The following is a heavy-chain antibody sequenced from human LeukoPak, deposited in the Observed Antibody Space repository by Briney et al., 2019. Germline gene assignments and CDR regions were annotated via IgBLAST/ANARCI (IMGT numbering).Heavy chain of an antibody. CDR3: SRVSAAIVAFDI. D-gene: IGHD2-15*01. CDR1: GYTFTGYY. J-gene: IGHJ3*02. Sequence: ASVKVSCKASGYTFTGYYMHWVRQAPGQELEWMGWINPNSGGTNYAQKFQGRVTMTRDTSISTAYMELSRLRSDDTAVYYCSRVSAAIVAFDIWGQGTMVTVSS. V-gene: IGHV1-2*02. CDR2: INPNSGGT.